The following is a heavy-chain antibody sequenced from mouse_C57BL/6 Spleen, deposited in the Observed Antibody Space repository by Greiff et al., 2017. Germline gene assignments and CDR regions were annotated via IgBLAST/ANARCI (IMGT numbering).Heavy chain of an antibody. J-gene: IGHJ4*01. Sequence: ESGPGLVKPSQSLSLTCSVTGYSITSGYYWNWIRQFPGNKLEWMGDISYDGSNNYNPSLKNRISITRDTSKNQFFLKLNSVTTEDTATYYCASGDSKYVYYAMDYWGQGTSVTVSS. D-gene: IGHD2-5*01. V-gene: IGHV3-6*01. CDR2: ISYDGSN. CDR3: ASGDSKYVYYAMDY. CDR1: GYSITSGYY.